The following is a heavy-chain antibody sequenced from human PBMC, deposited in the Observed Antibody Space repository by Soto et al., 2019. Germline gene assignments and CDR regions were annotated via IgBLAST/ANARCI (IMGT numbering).Heavy chain of an antibody. CDR1: GGTFNTYA. D-gene: IGHD3-10*01. CDR2: ISPMFGAA. Sequence: QVQLVQSGAEMKKPGSSVKVSCQSSGGTFNTYAMNWVRQAPGQGPEWMGDISPMFGAANYAPKFQGRVTITADESTGTSYMQVSSLTSEDTALYFRAREVQVHTPAFVYWGQGTLVTVSS. CDR3: AREVQVHTPAFVY. V-gene: IGHV1-69*19. J-gene: IGHJ4*02.